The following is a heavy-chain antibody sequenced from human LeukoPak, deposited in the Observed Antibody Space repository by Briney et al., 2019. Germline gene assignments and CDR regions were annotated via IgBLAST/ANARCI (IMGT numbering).Heavy chain of an antibody. CDR3: TTPKYSGYDFYF. CDR1: GFTFSNAW. J-gene: IGHJ4*02. CDR2: SRNKDHKYST. V-gene: IGHV3-15*01. D-gene: IGHD5-12*01. Sequence: GGSLRLSCAASGFTFSNAWMSWVRQAPGKGLEWVGRSRNKDHKYSTEYAASVKGRFTISRDDSKNTLFLQMNSLKTEDTATYYCTTPKYSGYDFYFWGQGTLVTVSS.